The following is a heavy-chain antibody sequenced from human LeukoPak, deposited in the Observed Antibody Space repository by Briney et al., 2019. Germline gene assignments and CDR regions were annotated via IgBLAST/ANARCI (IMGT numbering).Heavy chain of an antibody. CDR2: IYYSGST. CDR1: GGSISSYY. J-gene: IGHJ4*02. Sequence: SETLSLTCTVSGGSISSYYWSWIRQPPGKGLEWIGYIYYSGSTNYNPSLKSRVTISVDTSKNQFSLKLSSVTAADTAVYYCAREEGSREPFDYWGQGTLVTVSS. D-gene: IGHD1-14*01. V-gene: IGHV4-59*01. CDR3: AREEGSREPFDY.